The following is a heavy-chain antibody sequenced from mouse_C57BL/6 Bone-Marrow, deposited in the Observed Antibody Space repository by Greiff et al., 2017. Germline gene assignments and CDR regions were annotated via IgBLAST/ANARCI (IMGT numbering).Heavy chain of an antibody. V-gene: IGHV14-3*01. CDR3: SRDLSTVDWYVDV. CDR1: GFNIKNTY. CDR2: IDPANGNT. D-gene: IGHD1-1*01. Sequence: VQLQQSVAELVRPGASVKLSCTASGFNIKNTYMHWVKQRPEQGLEWIGRIDPANGNTKYAPKFQGQATITADTSSNTAYLQLSSLTSEDTAIYYCSRDLSTVDWYVDVWGTGTTVTVSS. J-gene: IGHJ1*03.